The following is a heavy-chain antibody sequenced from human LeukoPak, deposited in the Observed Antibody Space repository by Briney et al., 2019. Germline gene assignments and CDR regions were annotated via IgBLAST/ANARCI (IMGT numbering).Heavy chain of an antibody. CDR3: ARRKFVGSYFDY. CDR2: IYHSGST. J-gene: IGHJ4*02. CDR1: GYSISSGYY. Sequence: SETLSLTCTVSGYSISSGYYWAWIRQPPGKGLEWIGSIYHSGSTYYNPSLKSRVTISVDTSKNQFSLKLSSVTAADTAVYYCARRKFVGSYFDYWGQGTLVTVSS. D-gene: IGHD3-10*01. V-gene: IGHV4-38-2*02.